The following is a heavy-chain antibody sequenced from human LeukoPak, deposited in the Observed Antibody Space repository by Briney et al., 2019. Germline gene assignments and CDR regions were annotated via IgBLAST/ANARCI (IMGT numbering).Heavy chain of an antibody. J-gene: IGHJ3*02. CDR2: INPNSGGT. D-gene: IGHD2-15*01. CDR1: GYTFTGYY. CDR3: ARDFVGCSGGSCYNAFDI. Sequence: ASVKVSCKASGYTFTGYYMHWVRQAPGQGLEWMGWINPNSGGTNYAQKFQGRVTMTRDTSISTAYMELSRLRSDDTAVYYCARDFVGCSGGSCYNAFDIWGQGTMVTVSS. V-gene: IGHV1-2*02.